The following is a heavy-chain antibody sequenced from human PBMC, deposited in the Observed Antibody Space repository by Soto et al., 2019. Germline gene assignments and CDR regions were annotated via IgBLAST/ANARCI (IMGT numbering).Heavy chain of an antibody. J-gene: IGHJ5*02. D-gene: IGHD3-10*01. CDR2: INHSGST. Sequence: PSETLSLTCAVYGGSFSGYYWSWIRQPPGKGLEWVGEINHSGSTNYNPSLKSRVTISVDTSKNQFSLKLSSVTAADTAVYYCARLSGRLLLWFGELSCNWFDPWGQGTLVTVSS. CDR1: GGSFSGYY. V-gene: IGHV4-34*01. CDR3: ARLSGRLLLWFGELSCNWFDP.